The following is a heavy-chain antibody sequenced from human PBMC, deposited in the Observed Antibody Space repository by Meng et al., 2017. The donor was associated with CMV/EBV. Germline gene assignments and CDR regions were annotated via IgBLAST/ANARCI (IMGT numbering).Heavy chain of an antibody. Sequence: GESLKISCAASGFTFSDYYMSWLRQAPGKGLEWVSYISSSGSTIYYADSVKGRFTISRDNAKNSLYLQMNSLRAEDTAVYYCARGEGYYYYYGMDVWGQGTTVTVSS. J-gene: IGHJ6*02. V-gene: IGHV3-11*01. CDR2: ISSSGSTI. CDR3: ARGEGYYYYYGMDV. CDR1: GFTFSDYY.